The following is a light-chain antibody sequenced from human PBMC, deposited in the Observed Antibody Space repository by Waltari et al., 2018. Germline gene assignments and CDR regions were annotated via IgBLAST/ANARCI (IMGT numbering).Light chain of an antibody. CDR1: TSDVGSYHY. CDR2: DVY. V-gene: IGLV2-14*03. CDR3: SSYTDDTTLDVI. J-gene: IGLJ2*01. Sequence: QSALTQPASVSGSPGQTIITPCTGTTSDVGSYHYVSWYQRHPGKAPKLIIYDVYIRPSGVSSRFSGSKSGNTASLTISGLQAEDEGDYYCSSYTDDTTLDVIFGGGTKLTVL.